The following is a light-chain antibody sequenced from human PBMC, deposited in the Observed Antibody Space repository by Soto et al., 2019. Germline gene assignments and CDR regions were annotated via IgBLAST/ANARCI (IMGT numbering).Light chain of an antibody. CDR3: CSYARSSTYV. CDR1: SSDVGNYNL. CDR2: EGS. Sequence: QSVLTQPASVSGSPGQSITISCTGTSSDVGNYNLVSWYQQHPGKAPKLMIYEGSKRPSGVSNRFSGSKSGNTASLTISILQAEDEADYYCCSYARSSTYVFGTGTNVTVL. V-gene: IGLV2-23*01. J-gene: IGLJ1*01.